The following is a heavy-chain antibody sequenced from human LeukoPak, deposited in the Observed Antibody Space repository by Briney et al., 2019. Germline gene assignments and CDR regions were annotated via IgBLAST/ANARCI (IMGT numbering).Heavy chain of an antibody. J-gene: IGHJ4*02. CDR2: IKSKTDGGTT. Sequence: GGSLRLSCAASGFTFSNAWMSWVRQAPGKGLEWVGRIKSKTDGGTTDYAAPVKGRFTISRDDSKNTLYLQMNSLKTEDTAVYYCTTVDPQAVWFGELLDYFDYWGQGTLVTVSS. V-gene: IGHV3-15*01. CDR3: TTVDPQAVWFGELLDYFDY. D-gene: IGHD3-10*01. CDR1: GFTFSNAW.